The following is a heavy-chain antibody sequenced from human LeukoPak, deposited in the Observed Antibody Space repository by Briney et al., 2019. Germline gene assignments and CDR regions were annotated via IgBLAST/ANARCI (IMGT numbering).Heavy chain of an antibody. V-gene: IGHV1-3*01. CDR1: GYTFTSYA. Sequence: GASVKVSCKASGYTFTSYAMHWVRQAPGQRLEWMGWINAGNGNTKYSQKFQGRVTITRDTSASTAYMELSSLSSEDTGVYYCARAPITMVRGSWFDPWGQGTLVTVSS. CDR3: ARAPITMVRGSWFDP. CDR2: INAGNGNT. D-gene: IGHD3-10*01. J-gene: IGHJ5*02.